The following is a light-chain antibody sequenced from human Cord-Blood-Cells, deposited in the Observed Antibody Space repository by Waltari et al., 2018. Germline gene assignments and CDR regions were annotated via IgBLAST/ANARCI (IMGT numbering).Light chain of an antibody. CDR3: SSYTSSSTLV. CDR1: SSAVGGYNY. CDR2: DVI. Sequence: QSALTQPASVSGSPGQSITISCTGTSSAVGGYNYFSWYQQHPGKAPKLMIYDVINRPSGVSNRFSGSKSGNTASLTISGLQAEDEADYYCSSYTSSSTLVFGGGTKLTVL. J-gene: IGLJ2*01. V-gene: IGLV2-14*01.